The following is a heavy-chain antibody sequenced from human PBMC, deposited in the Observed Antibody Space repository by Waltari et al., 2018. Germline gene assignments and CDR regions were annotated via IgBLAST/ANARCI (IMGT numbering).Heavy chain of an antibody. CDR2: IYTSGST. J-gene: IGHJ4*02. D-gene: IGHD6-19*01. Sequence: QVQLQESGPGLVKPSQTLSLTCNVSGGSISSGRYYWSWIRQTAGKGLEWIGRIYTSGSTNYNPSLKSGVTISVETSKNQFSLKLSSVTAADTAVYYCARESLPHSSGWGAWVDYWGQGTLVTVSS. CDR1: GGSISSGRYY. V-gene: IGHV4-61*02. CDR3: ARESLPHSSGWGAWVDY.